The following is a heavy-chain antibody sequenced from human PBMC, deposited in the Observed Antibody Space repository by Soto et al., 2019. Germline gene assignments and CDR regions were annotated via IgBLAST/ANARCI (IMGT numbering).Heavy chain of an antibody. CDR3: ARGRYHHPAAGNPPFDY. Sequence: QVQLQQWGAGLLKPSETLSLTCAVYGGSFSGYYWSWIRQPPGKGLEWIGEINHSGSTNYNPSLKSRVTISVDTSKNQFSLKRSSVTAADTAVYYCARGRYHHPAAGNPPFDYWGQGTLVTVSS. J-gene: IGHJ4*02. CDR1: GGSFSGYY. V-gene: IGHV4-34*01. D-gene: IGHD6-13*01. CDR2: INHSGST.